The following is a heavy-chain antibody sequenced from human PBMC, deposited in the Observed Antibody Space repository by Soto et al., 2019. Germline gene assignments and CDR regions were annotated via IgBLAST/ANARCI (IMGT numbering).Heavy chain of an antibody. CDR1: CCTFISYG. D-gene: IGHD6-13*01. J-gene: IGHJ4*02. CDR2: MNHNSGNT. Sequence: ASVMVSCKTACCTFISYGLSCVGQASAQERVWMGWMNHNSGNTSYAQTFLGGVTMTRNTSLSTAYIELSSLRTADAAVYYCARACPVAAGSTATILDYWGQGTMVTVSS. V-gene: IGHV1-8*02. CDR3: ARACPVAAGSTATILDY.